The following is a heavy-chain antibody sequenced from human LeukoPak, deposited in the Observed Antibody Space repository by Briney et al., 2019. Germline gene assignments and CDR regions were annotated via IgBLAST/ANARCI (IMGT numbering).Heavy chain of an antibody. CDR3: ARISTVFERI. CDR1: TFRFSDYN. Sequence: PGGSLRLSCAASTFRFSDYNMNWVRQAPGKGLEWVSYLGSDGDIYYADSVKGRFTISRDDVRNSLYLQMRSLRAEDTAIYYCARISTVFERIWGQGTLVTVSS. D-gene: IGHD3-3*01. V-gene: IGHV3-69-1*01. J-gene: IGHJ4*02. CDR2: LGSDGDI.